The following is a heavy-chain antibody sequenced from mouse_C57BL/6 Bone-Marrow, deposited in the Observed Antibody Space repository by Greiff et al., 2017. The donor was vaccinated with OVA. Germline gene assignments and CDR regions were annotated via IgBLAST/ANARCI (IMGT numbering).Heavy chain of an antibody. J-gene: IGHJ2*01. D-gene: IGHD2-2*01. Sequence: EVKLMESGGGLVQPGGSLSLSCAASGFTFTDYYMSWVRQPPGKALEWLGFIRNKANGYTTEYSASVKGRFTISRDNSQSILYLQMNALRAEDSATDYCARYIHGYCFDYWGQGTTLTVSS. CDR1: GFTFTDYY. CDR3: ARYIHGYCFDY. CDR2: IRNKANGYTT. V-gene: IGHV7-3*01.